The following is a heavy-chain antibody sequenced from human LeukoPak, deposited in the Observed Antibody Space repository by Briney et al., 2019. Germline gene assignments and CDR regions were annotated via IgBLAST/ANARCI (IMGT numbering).Heavy chain of an antibody. V-gene: IGHV4-34*01. CDR3: ARGARAGMVRGVKSPKDY. J-gene: IGHJ4*02. CDR1: GGSISRYY. Sequence: PSETLSLTCTVSGGSISRYYWSWIRQPPGKGLEWIGEINHSGSTNYNPSLKSRVTISVDTSKNQFSLKLSSVTAADTAVYYCARGARAGMVRGVKSPKDYWGQGTLVTVSS. D-gene: IGHD3-10*01. CDR2: INHSGST.